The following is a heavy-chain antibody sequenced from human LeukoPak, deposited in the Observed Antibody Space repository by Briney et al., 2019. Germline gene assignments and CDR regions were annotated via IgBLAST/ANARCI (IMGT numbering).Heavy chain of an antibody. CDR1: GYTFTGYY. V-gene: IGHV1-2*02. Sequence: ASVKVSCQASGYTFTGYYMHWVRQAPGQGLEWMGWINPDSGSISYAQKFQCRVSMTRDTYISTAYMELSRLRSDDTAVYYCARRESLWWLQHPLDYWGQGTLVTVPS. CDR3: ARRESLWWLQHPLDY. CDR2: INPDSGSI. D-gene: IGHD5-12*01. J-gene: IGHJ4*02.